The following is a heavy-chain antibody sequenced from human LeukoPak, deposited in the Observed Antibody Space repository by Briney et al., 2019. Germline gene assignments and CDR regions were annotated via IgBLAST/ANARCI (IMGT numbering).Heavy chain of an antibody. J-gene: IGHJ3*02. CDR1: GFTFSSYW. D-gene: IGHD6-19*01. CDR3: ARGQWLTNDAFDI. V-gene: IGHV3-7*04. CDR2: IKQDGSEK. Sequence: GGSLRLSCAATGFTFSSYWKSWVRQAPGKGLEWVANIKQDGSEKYYVDSMKGRFTISRDNAKNSLYLQMNSLRAEDTAVYYCARGQWLTNDAFDIWGQGTMVTVSS.